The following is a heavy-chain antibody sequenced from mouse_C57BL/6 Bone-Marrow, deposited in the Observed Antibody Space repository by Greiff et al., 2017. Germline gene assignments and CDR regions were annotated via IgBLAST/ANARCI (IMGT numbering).Heavy chain of an antibody. Sequence: QVQLQQSGPGLVQPSQSLSITCTVSGFSLTSYGVHWVRQSPGKGLEWLGVIWSGGSTDYNAAFISRLSISKDNSKSQVFFKMNSLQADDTAIYYWARPEPPYWGQGTTLTVSS. J-gene: IGHJ2*01. CDR3: ARPEPPY. CDR1: GFSLTSYG. CDR2: IWSGGST. V-gene: IGHV2-2*01.